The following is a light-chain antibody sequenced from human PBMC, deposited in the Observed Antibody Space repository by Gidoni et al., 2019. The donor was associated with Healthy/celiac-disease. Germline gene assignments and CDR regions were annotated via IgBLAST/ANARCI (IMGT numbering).Light chain of an antibody. CDR1: QSISSY. J-gene: IGKJ1*01. Sequence: DIQMTQSPSSLSASVGDRVTITCRASQSISSYLNWYQQKPGKAPKLLIYAASSLQSGVPSRFSGSGSGTDFTLTISSLQPEDFATYYCQPSYSTPRTFGQGPKVEIK. V-gene: IGKV1-39*01. CDR3: QPSYSTPRT. CDR2: AAS.